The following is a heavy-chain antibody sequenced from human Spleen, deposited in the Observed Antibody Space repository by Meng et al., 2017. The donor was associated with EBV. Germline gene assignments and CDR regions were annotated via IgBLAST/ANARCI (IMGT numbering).Heavy chain of an antibody. V-gene: IGHV7-4-1*02. CDR3: ARDRVWFGDKGWFDP. CDR2: INTATGDA. D-gene: IGHD3-10*01. CDR1: GYTFSAYA. Sequence: VPLVQSRAGVKKPGSSVKVSCKASGYTFSAYAMNWVRQAPGQGLEWLGWINTATGDATYAQDFTGRFLFSLDTSVTTAYLQISSLKAEDTAVYYCARDRVWFGDKGWFDPWGQGTLVTVSS. J-gene: IGHJ5*02.